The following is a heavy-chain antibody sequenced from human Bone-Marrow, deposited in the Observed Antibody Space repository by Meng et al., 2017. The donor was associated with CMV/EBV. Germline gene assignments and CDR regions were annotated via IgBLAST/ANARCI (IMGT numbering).Heavy chain of an antibody. CDR2: IGSSGINK. Sequence: GESLKISCAASGFTFSSREMNWVRQAPGKGLEWVSYIGSSGINKYYADSVKGRFTISRDNAKNSLYLQMNSLGAEDTAVYYCATVVRRQIPGYWGQGTLVTVSS. J-gene: IGHJ4*02. CDR1: GFTFSSRE. CDR3: ATVVRRQIPGY. D-gene: IGHD4/OR15-4a*01. V-gene: IGHV3-48*03.